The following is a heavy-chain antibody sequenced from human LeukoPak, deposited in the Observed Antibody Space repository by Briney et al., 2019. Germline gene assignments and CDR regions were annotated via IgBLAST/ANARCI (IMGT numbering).Heavy chain of an antibody. Sequence: ASVKHSCKPSGYTFTSYDINWVRRAPGQALEWLGWMNPNSGNTGYVQKFQGRVTMTRNTSIRAAYMELSSLRSEDTGVYYCARGILSDDAFDIWGQGTMVTVSS. CDR1: GYTFTSYD. CDR2: MNPNSGNT. CDR3: ARGILSDDAFDI. V-gene: IGHV1-8*01. J-gene: IGHJ3*02.